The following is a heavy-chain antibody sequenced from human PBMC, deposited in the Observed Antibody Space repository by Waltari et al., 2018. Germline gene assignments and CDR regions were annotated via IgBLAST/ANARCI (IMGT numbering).Heavy chain of an antibody. V-gene: IGHV2-70*13. Sequence: QVTLRESGPALVKPTQTLTLTCTFSGFSLSTSGMCVSWIRQPPGKALEWLALIDWDDDKYYSTSLKTRLTISKDTSKNQVVLTMTNMDPADTATYYCARINGQQLAQAGFDYWGQGSLVTVSS. CDR1: GFSLSTSGMC. CDR2: IDWDDDK. CDR3: ARINGQQLAQAGFDY. J-gene: IGHJ4*02. D-gene: IGHD6-13*01.